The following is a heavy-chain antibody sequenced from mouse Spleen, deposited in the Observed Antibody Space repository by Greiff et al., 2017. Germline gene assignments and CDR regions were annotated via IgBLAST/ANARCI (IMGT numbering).Heavy chain of an antibody. CDR1: GYTFTSYW. Sequence: QVQLQQSGAELVMPGASVKLSCKASGYTFTSYWMHWVKQRPGQGLEWIGEIDPSDSYTNYNQKFKGKATLTVDKSSSTAYMQLSSLTSEDSAVYYCARPYGSSPRAMDYWGQGTSVTVSS. V-gene: IGHV1-69*01. CDR3: ARPYGSSPRAMDY. J-gene: IGHJ4*01. CDR2: IDPSDSYT. D-gene: IGHD1-1*01.